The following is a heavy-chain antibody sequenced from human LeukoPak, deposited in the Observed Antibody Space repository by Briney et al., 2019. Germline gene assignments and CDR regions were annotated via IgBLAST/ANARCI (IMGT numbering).Heavy chain of an antibody. V-gene: IGHV4-59*08. Sequence: SETLSLTCTVSGGSISSYYWSWIRQPPGKGLEWIGYIYYSGSTNYNPSLKSRVTISVDTSKNQFSLKLSSVTAADTAVYYCARLEQQLAYYFDYWGQGTLVTVSS. J-gene: IGHJ4*02. CDR2: IYYSGST. D-gene: IGHD6-13*01. CDR1: GGSISSYY. CDR3: ARLEQQLAYYFDY.